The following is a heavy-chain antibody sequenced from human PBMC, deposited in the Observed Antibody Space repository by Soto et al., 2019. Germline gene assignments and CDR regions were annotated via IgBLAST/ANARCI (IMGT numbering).Heavy chain of an antibody. D-gene: IGHD3-22*01. CDR3: ATGVGDSSDNWFDR. CDR1: GYTLTELS. Sequence: QVQLVQSGAEVKKPGASVKVSCKVSGYTLTELSMHWVRQAPGKGLEWMGGFDAEDGETIYEHNSQGRVTMTDDTSTDTAYMELSSLRSEDTAVYYCATGVGDSSDNWFDRWGQGTLVTVSS. V-gene: IGHV1-24*01. J-gene: IGHJ5*02. CDR2: FDAEDGET.